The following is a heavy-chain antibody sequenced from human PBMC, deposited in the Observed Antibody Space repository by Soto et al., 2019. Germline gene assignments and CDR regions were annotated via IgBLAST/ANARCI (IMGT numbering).Heavy chain of an antibody. J-gene: IGHJ4*02. CDR3: ARAYYYDSSGYYWDH. D-gene: IGHD3-22*01. CDR1: GDSISSYY. Sequence: SETLSLTCTVSGDSISSYYWSWIRQPPGKGLEWIGYIYYSGSTNYNPSLKSRVTISVDTSKNQFSLKLSSVTAADTAVYYCARAYYYDSSGYYWDHWGQGTLVTVSS. CDR2: IYYSGST. V-gene: IGHV4-59*01.